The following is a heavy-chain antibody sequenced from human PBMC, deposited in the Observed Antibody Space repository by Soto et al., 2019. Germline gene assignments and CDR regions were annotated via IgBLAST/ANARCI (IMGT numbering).Heavy chain of an antibody. D-gene: IGHD6-19*01. Sequence: SETLSLTCTVSGDSISSYYWSWIRQPPGKGLEWIGEIYHSGSTNYNPSLKSRVTISVDKSKNQFSLKLSSVTAADTAVYYCARVGSSGWYFDYWGQGTLVTVSS. CDR2: IYHSGST. CDR1: GDSISSYY. CDR3: ARVGSSGWYFDY. J-gene: IGHJ4*02. V-gene: IGHV4-59*12.